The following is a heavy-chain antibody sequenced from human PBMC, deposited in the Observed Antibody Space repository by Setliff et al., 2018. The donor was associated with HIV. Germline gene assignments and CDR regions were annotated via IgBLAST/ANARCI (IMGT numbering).Heavy chain of an antibody. Sequence: PGGSLRLSCAASGFTFSSYGMHWVRQAPGKGLEWLAVIWFDGSNRYYADSVKGRFTISRDNSKNTLYLQMNSLRAEDTAVYYCARVPGNYYDSSGYSGYYYYGMDVWGQGTTVTVSS. V-gene: IGHV3-33*01. D-gene: IGHD3-22*01. CDR2: IWFDGSNR. CDR1: GFTFSSYG. J-gene: IGHJ6*02. CDR3: ARVPGNYYDSSGYSGYYYYGMDV.